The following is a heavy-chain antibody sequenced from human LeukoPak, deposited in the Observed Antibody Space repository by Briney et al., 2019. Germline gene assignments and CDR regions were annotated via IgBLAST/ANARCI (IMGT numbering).Heavy chain of an antibody. CDR2: INDRGTGT. V-gene: IGHV3-23*01. J-gene: IGHJ5*02. CDR3: AKDLTGSITIFGVADVSPGWFDP. D-gene: IGHD3-3*01. CDR1: GFTFSKYA. Sequence: PGGSLRLSCAASGFTFSKYAMSWVRQAPGKGLEWVSTINDRGTGTYYADSVKGRFTISRDNSKNTLYLQMNSLRAEDTAVYYCAKDLTGSITIFGVADVSPGWFDPWGQGTLVTVSS.